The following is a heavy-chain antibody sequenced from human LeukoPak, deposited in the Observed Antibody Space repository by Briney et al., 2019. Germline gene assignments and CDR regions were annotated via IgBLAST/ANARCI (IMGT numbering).Heavy chain of an antibody. CDR2: IYTSGST. CDR1: GGSISSYY. D-gene: IGHD6-6*01. Sequence: PETLSLTCTVSGGSISSYYWSWIRQPAGKGLEWIGRIYTSGSTNYNPSLKSRVTMSVDTSKNQFSLKLSSVTAADTAVYYCARDGGGSSFAYYYYMDVWGKGTTVTVSS. J-gene: IGHJ6*03. CDR3: ARDGGGSSFAYYYYMDV. V-gene: IGHV4-4*07.